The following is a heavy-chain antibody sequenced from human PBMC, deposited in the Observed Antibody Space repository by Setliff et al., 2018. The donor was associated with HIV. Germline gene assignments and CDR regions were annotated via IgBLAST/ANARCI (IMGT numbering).Heavy chain of an antibody. D-gene: IGHD3-10*01. CDR2: ISASGGST. Sequence: PGGSLRLSCAASGFRFRSYWMSWVRQAPGKGLEWVSIISASGGSTYYADSVRGRFTISRDKSKNTLYLQMNSLRAEDTAGYFCAKSGFGVVALGINNWFDPWGQGTLVTVSS. CDR1: GFRFRSYW. CDR3: AKSGFGVVALGINNWFDP. J-gene: IGHJ5*02. V-gene: IGHV3-23*01.